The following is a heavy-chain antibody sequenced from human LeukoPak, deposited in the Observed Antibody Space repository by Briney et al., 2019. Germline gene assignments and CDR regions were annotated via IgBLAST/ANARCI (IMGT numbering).Heavy chain of an antibody. J-gene: IGHJ6*02. Sequence: PSETLSLTCAVSGGSISSSNWWCWGRQPPGKGLEWIGETYHSGSTNYNPSLKSRVTISLDTSKTQLSLKVSSVTAADTALYYCARERVTVTTWTSWYYGMDVWGQGTTVTVSS. CDR3: ARERVTVTTWTSWYYGMDV. CDR1: GGSISSSNW. CDR2: TYHSGST. D-gene: IGHD4-17*01. V-gene: IGHV4-4*02.